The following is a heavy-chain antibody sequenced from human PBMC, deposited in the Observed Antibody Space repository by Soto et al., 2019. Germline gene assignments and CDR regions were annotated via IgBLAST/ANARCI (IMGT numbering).Heavy chain of an antibody. Sequence: QVQLVESGGGVVQPGTSLRLACAASGFTLSNIGMQWVRQAPGKGLEWVAVISASGNTKYYADSVKGRFTISRDNSKNTLFMQMNSLRTEDTAVYYCAKESGGERYAAYFDLWGQGTLVTVS. CDR1: GFTLSNIG. CDR3: AKESGGERYAAYFDL. J-gene: IGHJ4*02. D-gene: IGHD2-21*01. V-gene: IGHV3-30*18. CDR2: ISASGNTK.